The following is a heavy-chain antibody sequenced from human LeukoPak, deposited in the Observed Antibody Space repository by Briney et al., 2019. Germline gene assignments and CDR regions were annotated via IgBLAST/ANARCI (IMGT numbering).Heavy chain of an antibody. Sequence: SETLSLTCTVSGGSISSSGYYWGWIRQPPGKGLEWIGSIYYSGSTYYNPSLKSRVTISVDTSKNQFSLKLSSVTAADTAVYYCATERSSYSSSWYEGYYFDYWGQGTLVTVSS. CDR1: GGSISSSGYY. D-gene: IGHD6-13*01. CDR2: IYYSGST. J-gene: IGHJ4*02. V-gene: IGHV4-39*07. CDR3: ATERSSYSSSWYEGYYFDY.